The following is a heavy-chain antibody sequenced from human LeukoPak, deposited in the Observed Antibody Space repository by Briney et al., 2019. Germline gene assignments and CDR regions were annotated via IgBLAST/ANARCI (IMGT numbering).Heavy chain of an antibody. CDR3: ARGHHYNYDSSGYYYFYYYYYMDV. CDR1: GGSFSGYY. CDR2: INHSGST. Sequence: SETLSLTCAVYGGSFSGYYWSWIRQPPGKGLEWIGEINHSGSTNYNPSLKSRVAISVDTSKNQFSLKLSSVTAADTAVYYCARGHHYNYDSSGYYYFYYYYYMDVWGKGTTVTVSS. D-gene: IGHD3-22*01. J-gene: IGHJ6*03. V-gene: IGHV4-34*01.